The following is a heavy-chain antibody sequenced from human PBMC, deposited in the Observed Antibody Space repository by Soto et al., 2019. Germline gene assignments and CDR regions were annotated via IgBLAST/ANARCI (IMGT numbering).Heavy chain of an antibody. CDR3: APQVRVTNYLYYGRDV. Sequence: QVQLVESGGGVVQPGRALRLSCAASGFSFNTSCMHWVRQAPGKGLEWVEVIAFDGSQEFYGDSVRGRITISRDKSKKTLFMQMQSVTPEDTAFYYCAPQVRVTNYLYYGRDVWGQGTTVTVSS. D-gene: IGHD2-21*02. V-gene: IGHV3-30*03. CDR2: IAFDGSQE. J-gene: IGHJ6*02. CDR1: GFSFNTSC.